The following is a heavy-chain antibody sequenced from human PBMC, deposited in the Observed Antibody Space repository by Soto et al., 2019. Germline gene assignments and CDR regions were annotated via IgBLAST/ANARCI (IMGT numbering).Heavy chain of an antibody. Sequence: EVQLVESGGGPVKPGGSLRLSCAASGFTFSSYSMNWVRQAPGKGLEWVSSISSSSSYIYYADSVKGRFTISRDNAKNSLYLQMNSLRAEDTAVYYCARDLRGGAGFDYWGQGTLVTVSS. CDR3: ARDLRGGAGFDY. V-gene: IGHV3-21*01. D-gene: IGHD1-26*01. CDR1: GFTFSSYS. CDR2: ISSSSSYI. J-gene: IGHJ4*02.